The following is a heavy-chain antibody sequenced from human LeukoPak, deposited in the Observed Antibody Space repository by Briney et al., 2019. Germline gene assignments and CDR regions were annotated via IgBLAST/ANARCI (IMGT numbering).Heavy chain of an antibody. Sequence: GGSLRLSCAASGFAITDHHMDWVRQAPGKGMEWVGRSQTTKPNSCTTEYAASVKGRFTISRDDSKNSLYLQLNSLKTEDRAVYYCFRVFTPSSGWYPFENGGQGPRVTVSS. CDR2: SQTTKPNSCTT. D-gene: IGHD6-13*01. J-gene: IGHJ4*02. CDR3: FRVFTPSSGWYPFEN. V-gene: IGHV3-72*01. CDR1: GFAITDHH.